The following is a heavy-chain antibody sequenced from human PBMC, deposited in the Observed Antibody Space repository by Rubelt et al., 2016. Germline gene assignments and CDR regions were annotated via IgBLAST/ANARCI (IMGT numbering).Heavy chain of an antibody. CDR1: GGSISTYY. CDR3: AGHEAAGSSWPFDD. J-gene: IGHJ4*02. V-gene: IGHV4-59*08. D-gene: IGHD6-13*01. Sequence: QVQLQESGPGLVKPSETLSLTCAVSGGSISTYYWSWIRQPPGKGLEWIGYIYYSGSANYNPSLKSRVTLSVDTSKNPFSLKLTSWPATDTAVYYWAGHEAAGSSWPFDDWGQGTQVTVSS. CDR2: IYYSGSA.